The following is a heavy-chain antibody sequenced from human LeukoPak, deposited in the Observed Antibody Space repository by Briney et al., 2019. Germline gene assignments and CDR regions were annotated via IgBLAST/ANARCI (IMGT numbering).Heavy chain of an antibody. V-gene: IGHV4-34*01. CDR3: ARHQGVVDL. CDR2: IKHSGST. D-gene: IGHD3-3*01. CDR1: GGSFSGFF. Sequence: PSETLSLTCAVYGGSFSGFFWTWIRQPPGKGLEWIGEIKHSGSTNYNPSLKSRVTISVDTSKNQFSLKLSSVTVADTAVYYCARHQGVVDLWGRGSLVTVSS. J-gene: IGHJ2*01.